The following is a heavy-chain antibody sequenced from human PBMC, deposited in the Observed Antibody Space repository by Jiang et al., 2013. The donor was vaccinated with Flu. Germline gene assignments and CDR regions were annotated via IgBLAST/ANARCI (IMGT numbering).Heavy chain of an antibody. CDR3: ARTRGGWSGYPYYYYGMDV. V-gene: IGHV2-5*02. CDR1: GSSLSTSGVS. CDR2: IYWDDDK. J-gene: IGHJ6*02. Sequence: KPTQTLTLTCTLSGSSLSTSGVSVGWIRQPPGKALEWLALIYWDDDKRYSPSLKSRVTITKDTSKNQVVLTLTNMDPVDTATYYCARTRGGWSGYPYYYYGMDVWGQGTTVTVSS. D-gene: IGHD3-3*01.